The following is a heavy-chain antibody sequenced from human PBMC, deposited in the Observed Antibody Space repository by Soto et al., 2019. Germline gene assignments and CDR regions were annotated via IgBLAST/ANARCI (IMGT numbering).Heavy chain of an antibody. CDR3: ARGVTDPRFAC. Sequence: KPGGSLRRSWAAAGFALSDYYMTWIRQAPGKGLEWVSYISPSGSHTNYADSMKGRFTISRENAKNSLYLHMSTLRAEDTAVYYCARGVTDPRFACWGQGA. CDR1: GFALSDYY. CDR2: ISPSGSHT. V-gene: IGHV3-11*06. J-gene: IGHJ4*02. D-gene: IGHD2-21*02.